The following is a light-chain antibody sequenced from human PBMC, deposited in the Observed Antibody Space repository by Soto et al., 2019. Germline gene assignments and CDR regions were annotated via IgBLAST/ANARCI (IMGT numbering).Light chain of an antibody. V-gene: IGLV2-14*01. CDR2: NFL. CDR3: TSYTTSSTLEVV. J-gene: IGLJ2*01. CDR1: SSDVGGYNY. Sequence: QSALTQPASVSGSPGQSITISCIGTSSDVGGYNYVSRYQQHPGKAPKLMIYNFLNRPSGFSNLFYGSKSGNTTFLTISGLQDEEESDYYRTSYTTSSTLEVVFGGGTKLTVL.